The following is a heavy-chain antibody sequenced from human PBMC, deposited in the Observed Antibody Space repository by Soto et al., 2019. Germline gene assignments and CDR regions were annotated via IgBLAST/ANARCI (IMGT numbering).Heavy chain of an antibody. J-gene: IGHJ4*02. CDR1: GGTFSSYA. V-gene: IGHV1-69*13. D-gene: IGHD6-6*01. Sequence: GASVKVSCKASGGTFSSYAISWVRQAPGQGLEWMGGIIPIFGTANYAQKFQGRVTITADESTSTAYMGLSSLRSEDTAVYYCARGAHSSSSAFDYWGQGTLVTVSS. CDR2: IIPIFGTA. CDR3: ARGAHSSSSAFDY.